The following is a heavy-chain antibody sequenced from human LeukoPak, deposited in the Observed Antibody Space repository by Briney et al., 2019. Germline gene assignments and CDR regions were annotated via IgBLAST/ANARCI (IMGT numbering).Heavy chain of an antibody. Sequence: SETLSLTCTVSGDSITSFYWNWVRQSPEKGLEWIGYIHHTGKNYYNPSLKSRITMSVDTSRSQFFLKLSSVTTADTAVYHCAKWHERLLAFDSWGQGVLVTVSS. D-gene: IGHD1-1*01. CDR3: AKWHERLLAFDS. J-gene: IGHJ4*02. V-gene: IGHV4-59*01. CDR1: GDSITSFY. CDR2: IHHTGKN.